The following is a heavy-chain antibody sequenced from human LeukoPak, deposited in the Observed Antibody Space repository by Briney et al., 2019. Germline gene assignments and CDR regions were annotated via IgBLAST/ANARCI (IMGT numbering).Heavy chain of an antibody. D-gene: IGHD6-13*01. Sequence: ASVRVSFKASGYTFTVYYMHWVRQAPGQGLEWMGWINPNSGGTNYAQKFQGRVTMSRDTSISAAYMELSRLRSDDTAVYYCARAAVATGSTETFDPWGQGTLVTVSS. V-gene: IGHV1-2*02. CDR3: ARAAVATGSTETFDP. CDR1: GYTFTVYY. J-gene: IGHJ5*02. CDR2: INPNSGGT.